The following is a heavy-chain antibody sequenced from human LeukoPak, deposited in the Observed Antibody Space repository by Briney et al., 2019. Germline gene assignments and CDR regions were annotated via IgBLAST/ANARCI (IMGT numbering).Heavy chain of an antibody. V-gene: IGHV3-7*01. D-gene: IGHD3-3*01. CDR1: GFTFSSYW. CDR2: IKQDGGEK. J-gene: IGHJ6*02. CDR3: ARDTNREQDI. Sequence: GGSLRLSCAASGFTFSSYWMSWVRQAPGKGLEWVANIKQDGGEKYYVDSVKGRFTISRDNSKNTVYLQMGSLSTEDTAVYYCARDTNREQDIWGQGTTVTVSS.